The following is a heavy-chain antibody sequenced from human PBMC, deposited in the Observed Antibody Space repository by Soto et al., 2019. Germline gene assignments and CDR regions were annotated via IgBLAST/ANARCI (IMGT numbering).Heavy chain of an antibody. V-gene: IGHV3-30*04. CDR2: ISYDGRDK. CDR3: ARSAGGSYPQYDY. CDR1: GFTFSSYA. Sequence: QVQLVESGGGVVQPGRSLRLSCAASGFTFSSYAMHWVRQAPGTGLEWVAVISYDGRDKYYPDSVKGRFTISRDNSKNTLYLQMNSLRAEDTAFYYCARSAGGSYPQYDYWGQGTLVTVSS. D-gene: IGHD1-26*01. J-gene: IGHJ4*02.